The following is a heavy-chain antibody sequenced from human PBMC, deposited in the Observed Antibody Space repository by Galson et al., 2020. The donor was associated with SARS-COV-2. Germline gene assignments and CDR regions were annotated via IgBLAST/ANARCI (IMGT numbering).Heavy chain of an antibody. J-gene: IGHJ4*02. D-gene: IGHD3-3*01. CDR1: GGSISSSSYY. CDR2: IYYSGST. V-gene: IGHV4-39*07. Sequence: SETLSLTCTVSGGSISSSSYYWGWIRQPPGKGLEWIGSIYYSGSTYYNPSLKSRVTISVDTSKNQFSLKLSSVTAADTAVYYCARARLQVDFWSGYSSGFLDYWGQGTLVTVSS. CDR3: ARARLQVDFWSGYSSGFLDY.